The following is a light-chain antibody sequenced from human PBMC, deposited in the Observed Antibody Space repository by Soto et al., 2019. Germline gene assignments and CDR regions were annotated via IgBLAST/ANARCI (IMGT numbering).Light chain of an antibody. CDR2: DAS. V-gene: IGKV1-33*01. Sequence: DIQMTQFPSSLSASVGYRVTITCQAGRDITTYLNWYQQNPGSAAKLLIYDASHLDVAVPSRFAGSGSGTNFTITISGLLPEDVATDYCQQYENLLSFGGGTKVDI. J-gene: IGKJ4*01. CDR1: RDITTY. CDR3: QQYENLLS.